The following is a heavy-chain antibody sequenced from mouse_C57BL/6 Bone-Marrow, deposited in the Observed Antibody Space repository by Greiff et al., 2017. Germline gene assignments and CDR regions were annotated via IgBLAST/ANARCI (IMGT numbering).Heavy chain of an antibody. CDR2: IDPEDGDT. Sequence: VQLQQSGAELVRPGASVKLSCTASGFNIKDYYMHWVKQRPEQGLEWIGRIDPEDGDTEYAPKFQGKATMTADTSSNTAYLQLSSLTSADTAVYYCTYGSNWYFDVGGTGNTVTVSS. D-gene: IGHD2-10*02. CDR3: TYGSNWYFDV. V-gene: IGHV14-1*01. CDR1: GFNIKDYY. J-gene: IGHJ1*03.